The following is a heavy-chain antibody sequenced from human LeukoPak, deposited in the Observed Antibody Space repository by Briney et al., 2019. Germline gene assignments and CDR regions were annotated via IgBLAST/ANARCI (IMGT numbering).Heavy chain of an antibody. Sequence: PSETLSLTCTVSGGSISGSSYYWGWIRQPPGKGLEWIASIYYSGSTYYNPSLKSRVTISVDTSKNQFSLKLSSVTAADTAVYYCARGGSGDSFDYWGQGTLVTVSS. CDR3: ARGGSGDSFDY. D-gene: IGHD3-16*01. CDR2: IYYSGST. J-gene: IGHJ4*02. CDR1: GGSISGSSYY. V-gene: IGHV4-39*07.